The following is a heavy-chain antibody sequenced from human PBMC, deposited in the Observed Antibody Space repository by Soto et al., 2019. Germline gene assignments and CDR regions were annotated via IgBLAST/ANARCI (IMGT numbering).Heavy chain of an antibody. CDR2: MNPNSGNT. J-gene: IGHJ4*01. Sequence: ASVKVSCKASGYTFTSYDINWVRQATGQGLEWMGWMNPNSGNTGYAQKFQGRVTMTRNTSISTAYMELSSLRSEDTAVYYCARRGRYGIMDFGSGFHPHTIKTKFDYWGHGTIVTXS. V-gene: IGHV1-8*01. CDR1: GYTFTSYD. CDR3: ARRGRYGIMDFGSGFHPHTIKTKFDY. D-gene: IGHD3-3*01.